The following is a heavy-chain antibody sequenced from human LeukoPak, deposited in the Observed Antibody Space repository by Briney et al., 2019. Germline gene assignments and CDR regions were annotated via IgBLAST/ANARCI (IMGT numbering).Heavy chain of an antibody. CDR2: INHSGST. CDR3: ARGRSDIVVVPAATGGPRIDY. J-gene: IGHJ4*02. D-gene: IGHD2-2*01. V-gene: IGHV4-38-2*02. CDR1: GYSISSGYY. Sequence: SETLSLTCTVSGYSISSGYYWGWIRQPPGKGLEWIGEINHSGSTNYNPSLKSRVTISVDTSKNQFSLKLSSVTAADTAVYYCARGRSDIVVVPAATGGPRIDYWGQGTLVTVSS.